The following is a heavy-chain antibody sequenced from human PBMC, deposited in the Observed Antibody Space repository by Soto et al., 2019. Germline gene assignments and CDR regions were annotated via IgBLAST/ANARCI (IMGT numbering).Heavy chain of an antibody. V-gene: IGHV4-34*01. J-gene: IGHJ6*02. D-gene: IGHD3-10*01. CDR2: ISHDGGT. CDR1: GGSFDDFY. Sequence: SETLSLTCAFYGGSFDDFYWSWVRQSPGKGLEWVGEISHDGGTNYSPSLASRVSISVDTSKNQFSLHLRSVTAADTGLYYCARGQLVWYGDLAPYHRDMDVWGQGTTVT. CDR3: ARGQLVWYGDLAPYHRDMDV.